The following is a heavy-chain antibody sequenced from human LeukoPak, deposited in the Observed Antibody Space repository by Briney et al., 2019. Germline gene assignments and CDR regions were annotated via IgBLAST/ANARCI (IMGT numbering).Heavy chain of an antibody. V-gene: IGHV4-30-2*01. D-gene: IGHD5-18*01. CDR1: GGSISSGGYY. CDR3: AREYVDTAMDAAFDY. Sequence: SETLSLTCTVSGGSISSGGYYWSWIRQPPGKGLEWIGYIYHSGSTYYNPSPKSRVTISVDTSKNQFSLKLSSVTAADTAVYYCAREYVDTAMDAAFDYWGQGTLVTVSS. J-gene: IGHJ4*02. CDR2: IYHSGST.